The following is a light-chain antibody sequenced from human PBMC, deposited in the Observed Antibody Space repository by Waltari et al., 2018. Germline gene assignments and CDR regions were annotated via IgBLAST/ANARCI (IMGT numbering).Light chain of an antibody. CDR2: GAA. CDR3: QQYGSSPYT. Sequence: EIVLTQSPGTLSLSPGERATLSCRASQRVSSSYLAWYQQKPGQAPRLLIDGAASRATGIPDRCSGSWSGTDFTLTISRLEPEDFAVYYCQQYGSSPYTFGQGTKLEIK. V-gene: IGKV3-20*01. CDR1: QRVSSSY. J-gene: IGKJ2*01.